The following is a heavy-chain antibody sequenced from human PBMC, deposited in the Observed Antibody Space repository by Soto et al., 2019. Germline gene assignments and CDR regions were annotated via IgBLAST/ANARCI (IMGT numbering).Heavy chain of an antibody. D-gene: IGHD2-15*01. CDR2: INAGNGNA. CDR3: ARDGGEYCSGGSCYSFDAFDI. CDR1: GYTFTSYA. J-gene: IGHJ3*02. Sequence: ASVKVSCKASGYTFTSYAMHWVRQAPGQRLEWMGWINAGNGNANYAQKFQGRVTITADKSTSTAYMELSSLRSEDTAVYYCARDGGEYCSGGSCYSFDAFDIWGQGTMVTVSS. V-gene: IGHV1-3*01.